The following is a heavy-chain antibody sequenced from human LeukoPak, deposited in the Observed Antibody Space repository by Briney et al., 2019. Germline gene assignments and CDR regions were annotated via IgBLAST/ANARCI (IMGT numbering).Heavy chain of an antibody. D-gene: IGHD1-1*01. CDR3: ARDALEGVLDY. J-gene: IGHJ4*02. CDR1: GFTFSSYG. V-gene: IGHV3-30*02. Sequence: GGSLRLSCAASGFTFSSYGMYWVRQAPGKGQEWVAFIRYDGSNKYYADSVKGRFTVSRDNSKNTLYLKMKSLRAEDTAVYYCARDALEGVLDYWGQGTLVTVSS. CDR2: IRYDGSNK.